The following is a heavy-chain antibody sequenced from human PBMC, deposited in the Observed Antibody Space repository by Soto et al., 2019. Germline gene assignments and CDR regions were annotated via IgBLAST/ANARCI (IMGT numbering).Heavy chain of an antibody. CDR2: ISYDGSNK. J-gene: IGHJ4*02. CDR3: AKEPDNSSDLTPVDY. V-gene: IGHV3-30*18. CDR1: GFTFSSYG. Sequence: VGSLRLSCAASGFTFSSYGMHWVRQAPGKGLEWVAVISYDGSNKYYADSVKGRFTISRDNSKNTLYLQMNSLRAEDTAVYYCAKEPDNSSDLTPVDYWGQGTLVTVSS. D-gene: IGHD6-13*01.